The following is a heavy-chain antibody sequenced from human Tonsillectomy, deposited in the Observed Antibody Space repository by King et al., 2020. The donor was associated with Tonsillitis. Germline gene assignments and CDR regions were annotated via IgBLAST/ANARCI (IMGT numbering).Heavy chain of an antibody. CDR2: ISYDGSNQ. CDR3: AREGWGGQYYYDRSGYYRGGYGMDV. Sequence: VQLVESGGGVVQPGRSLRLSCAASGFSFSTCSMHWVRQAPGKGLEWVAVISYDGSNQHYADSVKGRFTISRDNSKNTLYLEMNSLRAEDTAVYYCAREGWGGQYYYDRSGYYRGGYGMDVWGQGTTVTVSS. CDR1: GFSFSTCS. D-gene: IGHD3-22*01. J-gene: IGHJ6*02. V-gene: IGHV3-30*04.